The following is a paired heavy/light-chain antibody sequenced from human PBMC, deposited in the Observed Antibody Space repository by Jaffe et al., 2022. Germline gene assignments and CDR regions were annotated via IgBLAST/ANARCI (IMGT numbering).Light chain of an antibody. Sequence: EIVLTQSPATLSLSPGERATLSCRASQSVSSYLAWYQQKPGQAPRLLIYDASNRATGIPARFSGSGSGTDFTLTISSLEPEDFAVYYCQQRSNWPQTFGQGTKLEIK. J-gene: IGKJ2*01. CDR2: DAS. CDR1: QSVSSY. V-gene: IGKV3-11*01. CDR3: QQRSNWPQT.
Heavy chain of an antibody. D-gene: IGHD6-13*01. J-gene: IGHJ1*01. Sequence: EVQLLESGGGLVQPGGSLRLSCAASGFTFSSYAMSWVRQAPGKGLEWVSAISGSGGSTYYADSVKGRFTISRDNSKNTLYLQMNSLRAEDTAVYYCAKDRKTWAAAGHTSREYFQHWGQGTLVTVSS. CDR2: ISGSGGST. CDR3: AKDRKTWAAAGHTSREYFQH. V-gene: IGHV3-23*01. CDR1: GFTFSSYA.